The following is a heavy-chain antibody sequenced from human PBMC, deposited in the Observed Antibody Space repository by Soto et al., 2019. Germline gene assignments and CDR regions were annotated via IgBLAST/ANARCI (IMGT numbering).Heavy chain of an antibody. CDR2: IYHNGNT. V-gene: IGHV4-4*02. CDR1: SGSINTNNW. CDR3: TRYRGAGSFTGYDF. D-gene: IGHD2-2*01. J-gene: IGHJ4*02. Sequence: QVQLQESGPGLVEPSGTLSLTCAVSSGSINTNNWWTWVRQPPGRGLEWIGEIYHNGNTNYNPSLRTRVIMSVDMSKSRFSPLLTSVTAADTAVYYCTRYRGAGSFTGYDFWGPGALVSVSS.